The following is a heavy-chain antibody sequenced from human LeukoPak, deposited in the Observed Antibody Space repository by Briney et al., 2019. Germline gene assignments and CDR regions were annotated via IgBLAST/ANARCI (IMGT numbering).Heavy chain of an antibody. D-gene: IGHD3-10*01. V-gene: IGHV3-30*04. Sequence: QTGRSLRLSCAASGFTFSSYAMHWVRQAPGKGLEWVAVISYDGSNKYYADSVKGRFTISRDNSKNTLYLQMNSLRAEDTAVYHCARDLSGSGSYYNWFDPWGQGTLVTVSS. CDR3: ARDLSGSGSYYNWFDP. J-gene: IGHJ5*02. CDR2: ISYDGSNK. CDR1: GFTFSSYA.